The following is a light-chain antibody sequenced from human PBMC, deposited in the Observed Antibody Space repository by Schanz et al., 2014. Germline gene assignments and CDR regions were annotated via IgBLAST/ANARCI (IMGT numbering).Light chain of an antibody. V-gene: IGLV2-14*01. CDR1: SSDVGGYNY. CDR2: EVS. Sequence: QSALTQPASVSGSPGQSITISCTGTSSDVGGYNYVSWYQQHPGKAPKLMIYEVSKRPSGVSNRFSGSKSGNTASLTISGLQAEDEAAYYCRSYTRGITWVFGGGTKLTVL. CDR3: RSYTRGITWV. J-gene: IGLJ3*02.